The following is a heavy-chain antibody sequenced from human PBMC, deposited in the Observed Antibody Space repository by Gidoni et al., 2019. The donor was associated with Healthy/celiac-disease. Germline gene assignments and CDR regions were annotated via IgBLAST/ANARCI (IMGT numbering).Heavy chain of an antibody. V-gene: IGHV5-51*01. J-gene: IGHJ4*02. D-gene: IGHD3-9*01. Sequence: EVQLVQSGAEVKKPGESLKISCKGSGYSFPSYWIGWVRQMPGKGLEWMGIIYPGDSDTRYSPSFQGQVTISADKSISTAYLQWSSLKASDTAMYYCARTDYDILTGSPYYFDYWGQGTLVTVSS. CDR2: IYPGDSDT. CDR3: ARTDYDILTGSPYYFDY. CDR1: GYSFPSYW.